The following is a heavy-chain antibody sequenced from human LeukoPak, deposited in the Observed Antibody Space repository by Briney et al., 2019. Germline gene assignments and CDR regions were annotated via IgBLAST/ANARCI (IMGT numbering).Heavy chain of an antibody. CDR2: IYNSGST. V-gene: IGHV4-59*01. CDR3: ARGTYYDSSGYYYESGAFDI. Sequence: SETLSLTCSVSGGSFSSYSWSWIRQPPGKRLEWIGYIYNSGSTNYNPSLKSRVTISVDTSKNQFSLKLSSVTAADTAVYHCARGTYYDSSGYYYESGAFDIWGQGTMVTVSS. CDR1: GGSFSSYS. J-gene: IGHJ3*02. D-gene: IGHD3-22*01.